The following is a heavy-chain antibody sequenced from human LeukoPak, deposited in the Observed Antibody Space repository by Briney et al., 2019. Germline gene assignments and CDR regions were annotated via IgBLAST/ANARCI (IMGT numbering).Heavy chain of an antibody. CDR3: ARFYDTSGYLDC. D-gene: IGHD3-22*01. Sequence: GGSLRLSCAASGFTVSSKFMGWVRQAPGKGLEWVSVIYDGGTTYYADSVKGRFTISGDNSKNMLFLQMNSLRAEDTAVYYCARFYDTSGYLDCWGQGTLVTVSS. CDR2: IYDGGTT. J-gene: IGHJ4*02. CDR1: GFTVSSKF. V-gene: IGHV3-66*01.